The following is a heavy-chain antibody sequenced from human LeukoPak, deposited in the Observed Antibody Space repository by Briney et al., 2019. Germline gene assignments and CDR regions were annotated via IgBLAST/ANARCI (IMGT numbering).Heavy chain of an antibody. CDR2: IYYSGST. J-gene: IGHJ5*02. D-gene: IGHD3-10*01. Sequence: PSDTLSLTCAVSGYSISSSNWWGWIRQLPGKGLEWIGYIYYSGSTYYNPSLKSRVTMSVDTSKNQFSLKLSSVTAVDTAVYYCARTRVRGVFDPWGQGTLVTVSS. V-gene: IGHV4-28*01. CDR1: GYSISSSNW. CDR3: ARTRVRGVFDP.